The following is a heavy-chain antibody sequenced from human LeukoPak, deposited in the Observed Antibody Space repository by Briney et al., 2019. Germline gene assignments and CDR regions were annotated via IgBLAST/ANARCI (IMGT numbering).Heavy chain of an antibody. J-gene: IGHJ5*02. D-gene: IGHD3-10*01. CDR2: ISSSSSYI. Sequence: GGSLRLSCAASGFTFSSYSMNWVRQAPGKGLEWVSSISSSSSYIYYADSVKGRFTISRDNAKNSLYLQMNSLRAEDTAVYYCARGVLLGFGELSTREDWFDPWGQGTLVTVSS. V-gene: IGHV3-21*01. CDR1: GFTFSSYS. CDR3: ARGVLLGFGELSTREDWFDP.